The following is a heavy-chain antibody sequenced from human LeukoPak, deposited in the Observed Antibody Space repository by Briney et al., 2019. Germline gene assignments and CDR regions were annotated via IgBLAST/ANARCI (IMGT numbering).Heavy chain of an antibody. CDR3: AKDQDIVVVPAAIDLDAFDI. V-gene: IGHV3-30*02. Sequence: GGSLRLSCAASGFTFSSYAMHWVRQAPGKGLEWAAFIRYDGSNKYYADSVKGRFTISRDNSKNTLYLQMNSLRAEDTAVYYCAKDQDIVVVPAAIDLDAFDIWGQGTMVTVSS. CDR2: IRYDGSNK. J-gene: IGHJ3*02. D-gene: IGHD2-2*01. CDR1: GFTFSSYA.